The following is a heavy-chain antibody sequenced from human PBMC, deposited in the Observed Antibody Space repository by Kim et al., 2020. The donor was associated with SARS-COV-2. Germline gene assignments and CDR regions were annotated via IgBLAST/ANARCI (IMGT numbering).Heavy chain of an antibody. Sequence: SVKVSCKASGGTFSSYAISWVRQAPGQGLEWMGRIIPILGIANYAQKFQGRVTITADKSTSTAYMELSSLRSEDTAVYYCARGYSSSWYTPYYYYMDVWGKGTTVTVSS. CDR1: GGTFSSYA. CDR3: ARGYSSSWYTPYYYYMDV. D-gene: IGHD6-13*01. J-gene: IGHJ6*03. CDR2: IIPILGIA. V-gene: IGHV1-69*04.